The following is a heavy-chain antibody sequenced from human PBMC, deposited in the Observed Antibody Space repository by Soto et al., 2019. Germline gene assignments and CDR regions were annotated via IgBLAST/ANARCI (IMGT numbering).Heavy chain of an antibody. J-gene: IGHJ4*02. D-gene: IGHD3-22*01. CDR3: ARPHYDSNTFYSFFNY. CDR2: IFHCGHT. CDR1: AESFSGYY. V-gene: IGHV4-34*12. Sequence: PSETLSLTCTVYAESFSGYYWSCIRQPPSRVLEWIGEIFHCGHTNYNPSLKSRVTISVDTSKNHFSLELTSVTAADTAVYYCARPHYDSNTFYSFFNYWDQGTLVTVSS.